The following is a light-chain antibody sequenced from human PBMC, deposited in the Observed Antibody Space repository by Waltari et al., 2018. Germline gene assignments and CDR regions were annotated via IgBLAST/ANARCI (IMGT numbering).Light chain of an antibody. J-gene: IGLJ3*02. CDR1: SGHSTYA. Sequence: QLVLTQSPSASASLGASVKLTCTLSSGHSTYAIAWHQQQPENGPIYLMKINTGGSHSNGEGLPGRFSVSSSGCERYLTISRLQYEDEAVYFCQTWTTDTVLFGGGTKLTV. V-gene: IGLV4-69*02. CDR3: QTWTTDTVL. CDR2: INTGGSH.